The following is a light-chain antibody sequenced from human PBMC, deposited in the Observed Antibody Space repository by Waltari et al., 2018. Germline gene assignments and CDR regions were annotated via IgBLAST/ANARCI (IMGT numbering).Light chain of an antibody. CDR2: GNS. CDR3: QSYDSSGGV. Sequence: QSVLTQPPSVSGAPGQRVTISCTGSSSNIGAGYDVHWYQQLPGTAPNLLIYGNSNRPSGVPDRFSGSKSGTSASLAITGLQAEDEADYYGQSYDSSGGVFGGGTKLTVL. J-gene: IGLJ3*02. CDR1: SSNIGAGYD. V-gene: IGLV1-40*01.